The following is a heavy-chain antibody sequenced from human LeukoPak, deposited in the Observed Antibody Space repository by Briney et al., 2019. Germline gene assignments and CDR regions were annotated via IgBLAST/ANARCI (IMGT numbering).Heavy chain of an antibody. CDR3: ARDNSVGDIAWWFDP. CDR2: IIPILGTA. CDR1: RGTFSSYA. V-gene: IGHV1-69*05. Sequence: SVKVSCKASRGTFSSYAISWVRQAPGQGLEWMGGIIPILGTANYAQKFQGRVTMTRDMSTTTDYMELSSLRSEDTAVYYCARDNSVGDIAWWFDPWGQGTLVTVSS. D-gene: IGHD3-16*02. J-gene: IGHJ5*02.